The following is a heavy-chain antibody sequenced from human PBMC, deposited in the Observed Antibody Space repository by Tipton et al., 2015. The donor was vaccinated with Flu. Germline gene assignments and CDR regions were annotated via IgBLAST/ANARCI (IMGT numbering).Heavy chain of an antibody. CDR3: ARGILLDLHYYDMA. V-gene: IGHV3-7*03. CDR1: GFTFSNYW. D-gene: IGHD3-22*01. J-gene: IGHJ4*02. Sequence: SLRLSCAASGFTFSNYWMSWVRQAPGKGLEWVANIQRDGSEKNYVDSVRGRFTISRDNAENSLYMQMDSLRAEDTALYFCARGILLDLHYYDMAGGQGTLVTVST. CDR2: IQRDGSEK.